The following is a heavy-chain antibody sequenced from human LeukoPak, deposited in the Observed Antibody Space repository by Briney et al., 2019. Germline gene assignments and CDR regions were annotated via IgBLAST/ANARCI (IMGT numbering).Heavy chain of an antibody. D-gene: IGHD6-19*01. CDR2: INPNSGGT. J-gene: IGHJ4*02. CDR1: GYTFTGYY. Sequence: ASVKVSCKASGYTFTGYYMHWVRQAPGQGLEWMGWINPNSGGTNYAQKFQGRVTMTRDTSISTAYMELSRLRSDDTAVYYCAKDRWGAVASFDYWGQGTLVTVSS. CDR3: AKDRWGAVASFDY. V-gene: IGHV1-2*02.